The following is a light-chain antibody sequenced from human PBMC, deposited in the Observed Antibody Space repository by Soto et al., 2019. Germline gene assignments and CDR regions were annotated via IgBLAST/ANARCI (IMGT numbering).Light chain of an antibody. Sequence: EIVLTQSPGTLSLSPGERATLSCRASQSVSSSYLAWYQQKPGQAPRLLIYGTSSRATGIPDRFSGSGSGTDFTLTISRLQPEDFAVYYCQPYGSSPYNVGQGTKLEIK. V-gene: IGKV3-20*01. CDR2: GTS. CDR3: QPYGSSPYN. J-gene: IGKJ2*01. CDR1: QSVSSSY.